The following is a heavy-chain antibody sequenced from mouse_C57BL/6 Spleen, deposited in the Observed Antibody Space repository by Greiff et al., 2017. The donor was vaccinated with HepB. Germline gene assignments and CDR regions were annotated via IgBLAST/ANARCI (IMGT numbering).Heavy chain of an antibody. J-gene: IGHJ2*01. CDR1: GYTFTSYW. CDR2: IDPSDSYT. CDR3: ARYPQRDY. V-gene: IGHV1-50*01. Sequence: QVQLQQPGAELVKPGASVKLSCKASGYTFTSYWMQWVKQRPGQGLEWIGEIDPSDSYTNYHQKFKGKATLTVDTSSSTAYMQRSSLTSEDSAVYYCARYPQRDYWGQGTTLTVSS.